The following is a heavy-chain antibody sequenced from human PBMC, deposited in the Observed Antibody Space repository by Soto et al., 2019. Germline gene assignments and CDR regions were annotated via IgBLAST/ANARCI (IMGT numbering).Heavy chain of an antibody. CDR3: ARQKQIFIHCTNGVCHPPDAFDI. J-gene: IGHJ3*02. CDR2: IYYSGST. Sequence: SETLSLTCTVSGDSISSSSYYWGWIRQPPGKGLERVGSIYYSGSTYYNPSLKSRVTISVDTSKNQFSLKLSSVTAADTAVYYCARQKQIFIHCTNGVCHPPDAFDIWGQETMLT. D-gene: IGHD2-8*01. CDR1: GDSISSSSYY. V-gene: IGHV4-39*01.